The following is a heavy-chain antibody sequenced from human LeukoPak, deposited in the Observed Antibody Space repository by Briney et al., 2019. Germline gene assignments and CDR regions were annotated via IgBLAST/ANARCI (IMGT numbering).Heavy chain of an antibody. V-gene: IGHV4-34*01. Sequence: LETLSLTCAVYGGSFSGYYWSWIRQPPGKGLEWIGEINHSGSTNYNPSLKSRVTISVDTSKNQFSLKLSSVTAADTAVYYCARGPIAAERSTSKRAATYDYWGQGTLVTVSS. CDR2: INHSGST. CDR1: GGSFSGYY. J-gene: IGHJ4*02. CDR3: ARGPIAAERSTSKRAATYDY. D-gene: IGHD2-15*01.